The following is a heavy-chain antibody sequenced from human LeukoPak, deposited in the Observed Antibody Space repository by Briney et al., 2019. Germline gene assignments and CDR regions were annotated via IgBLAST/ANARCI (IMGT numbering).Heavy chain of an antibody. V-gene: IGHV1-2*04. D-gene: IGHD1-1*01. J-gene: IGHJ4*02. Sequence: GASVKVSCKASGYTFTGYYMHWVRQAPGQGLEWMGWINPNSGGTNYAQKFQGWVTMTRDTSISTAYMELSRLRSDDTAVYYCARGRYNSNAPPDYWGQGTLVTVSS. CDR3: ARGRYNSNAPPDY. CDR1: GYTFTGYY. CDR2: INPNSGGT.